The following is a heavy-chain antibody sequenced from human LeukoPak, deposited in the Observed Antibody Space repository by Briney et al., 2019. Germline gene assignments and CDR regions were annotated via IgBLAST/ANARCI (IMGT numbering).Heavy chain of an antibody. CDR3: ATNPPIDYYDSSGPRVDY. Sequence: PGGSLRLSCAASGFTFSSYAMSWVRQAPGKELEWVSAISGSGGSIYYADSVKGRFTISRDNSKNTLYLQMNSLRAEDTAVYYCATNPPIDYYDSSGPRVDYWGQGTLVTVSS. D-gene: IGHD3-22*01. J-gene: IGHJ4*02. V-gene: IGHV3-23*01. CDR2: ISGSGGSI. CDR1: GFTFSSYA.